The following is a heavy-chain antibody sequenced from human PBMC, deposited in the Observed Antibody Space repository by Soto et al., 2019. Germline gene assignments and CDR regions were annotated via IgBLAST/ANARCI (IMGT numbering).Heavy chain of an antibody. CDR3: ARGGKERFRGSGMAV. D-gene: IGHD1-1*01. Sequence: QVQLVQSGAEVRKPGSSVRVSCKASGDRFSTYACNWVRQAPGQGLEWLGGIITFFGAAMYAQKFQGRVTITADEVTTTAYMELSGLRSEDTAVYFCARGGKERFRGSGMAVWGEGTTVTVSS. CDR1: GDRFSTYA. V-gene: IGHV1-69*01. J-gene: IGHJ6*04. CDR2: IITFFGAA.